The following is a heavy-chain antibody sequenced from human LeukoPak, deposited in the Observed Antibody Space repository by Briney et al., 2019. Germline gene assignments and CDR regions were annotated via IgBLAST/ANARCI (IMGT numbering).Heavy chain of an antibody. J-gene: IGHJ4*02. CDR2: IYTSGST. CDR1: GGSINSYY. Sequence: SETLSLTCTVSGGSINSYYWSWIRQTAGKGLEWTGRIYTSGSTNYNPSLKSRVTISVDTSKNQFSLKLNSVTAADTAVYYCARAGYGDSDFDYWGQGTLVTVSS. V-gene: IGHV4-4*07. CDR3: ARAGYGDSDFDY. D-gene: IGHD4-17*01.